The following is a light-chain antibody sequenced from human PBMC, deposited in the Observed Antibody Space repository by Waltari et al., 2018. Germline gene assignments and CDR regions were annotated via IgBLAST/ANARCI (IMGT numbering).Light chain of an antibody. CDR1: NSNIGYYNY. J-gene: IGLJ2*01. CDR3: SSFTSSKTVI. V-gene: IGLV2-14*03. Sequence: QSALTQPASVSGSPGQSLTSSCTGTNSNIGYYNYDSWYQQHPGKAPKLMLYDVSHRPSGISNRFSGSKSGYAASLTISGLQAEEEADYYCSSFTSSKTVIFGGGTKLTVL. CDR2: DVS.